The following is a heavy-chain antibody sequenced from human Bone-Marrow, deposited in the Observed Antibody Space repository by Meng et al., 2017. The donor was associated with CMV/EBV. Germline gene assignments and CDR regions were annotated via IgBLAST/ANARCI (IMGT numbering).Heavy chain of an antibody. J-gene: IGHJ6*02. CDR1: GGSISSSSYY. D-gene: IGHD6-13*01. CDR3: ARAPQNGYSSYYYYGMDV. CDR2: IYYSGST. V-gene: IGHV4-39*07. Sequence: SETLSPTCTVSGGSISSSSYYWGWIRQPPGKGLEWIGSIYYSGSTYYNPSLKSRVTISVDTSKNQFSLKLSSVTAADTAVYYCARAPQNGYSSYYYYGMDVWGQGTTVNVSS.